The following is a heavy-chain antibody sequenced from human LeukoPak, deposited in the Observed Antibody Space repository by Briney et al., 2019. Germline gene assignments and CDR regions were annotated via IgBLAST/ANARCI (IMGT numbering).Heavy chain of an antibody. D-gene: IGHD2-15*01. Sequence: PGGSLRLSCSASGFTFSNFAMSWVRQAPGKGLEWVSALIDSGDTTYYADSVKGRFTISRDNSKNTLFLQMNSLTAEDTAIYYCVKEGGSFLTWFDSWGQGSLVTVSS. J-gene: IGHJ5*01. CDR2: LIDSGDTT. V-gene: IGHV3-23*01. CDR3: VKEGGSFLTWFDS. CDR1: GFTFSNFA.